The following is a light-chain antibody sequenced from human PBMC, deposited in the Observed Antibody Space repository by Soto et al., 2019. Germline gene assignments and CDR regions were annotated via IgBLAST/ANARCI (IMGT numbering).Light chain of an antibody. Sequence: QSALTQPASVSGSPGQSITISCTGTSTDVGSYNLVSWHQRHPGKAPKLIIFEGNKRPSGVSNRFSGSKSASTASLTISGLQAEDEADYYCCSYARSSKYVFGTGTKLTVL. V-gene: IGLV2-23*01. CDR2: EGN. CDR1: STDVGSYNL. CDR3: CSYARSSKYV. J-gene: IGLJ1*01.